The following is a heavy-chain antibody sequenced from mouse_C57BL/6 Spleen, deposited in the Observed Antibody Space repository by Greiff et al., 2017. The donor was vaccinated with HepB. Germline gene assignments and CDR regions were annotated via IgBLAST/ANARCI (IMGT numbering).Heavy chain of an antibody. CDR2: IDPSDSYT. Sequence: VQLQQPGAELVMPGASVKLSCKASGYTFTSYWMHWVKQRPGQGLEWIGEIDPSDSYTNYNQKFKGKSTLTVDKSSSTAYMQLSSLTSEDSAVYYCALDSSGYAWFAYWGQGTLVTVSA. CDR3: ALDSSGYAWFAY. J-gene: IGHJ3*01. CDR1: GYTFTSYW. V-gene: IGHV1-69*01. D-gene: IGHD3-2*02.